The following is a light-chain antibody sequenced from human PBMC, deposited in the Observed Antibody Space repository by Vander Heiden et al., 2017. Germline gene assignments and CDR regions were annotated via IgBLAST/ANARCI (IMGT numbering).Light chain of an antibody. Sequence: QSALTQPPSASGSPGQSVTISCTGTSSDVGAYNYVSWYQQHPGKAPTLIIYDVTKRPSGVPDRFSGSKSGNTAVLTVSGRQAEDEADYYCSSHAGSSAVFGGGTTVTVL. CDR2: DVT. CDR1: SSDVGAYNY. J-gene: IGLJ3*02. V-gene: IGLV2-8*01. CDR3: SSHAGSSAV.